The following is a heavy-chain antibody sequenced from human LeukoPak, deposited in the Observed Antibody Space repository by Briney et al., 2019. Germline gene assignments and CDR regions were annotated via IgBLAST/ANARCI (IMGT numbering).Heavy chain of an antibody. CDR1: GETLTESA. J-gene: IGHJ6*03. D-gene: IGHD3-10*02. Sequence: ASVKVSCKISGETLTESAIHWVRQAPGKGLEWMGGFDPENGETVYAQKFQGRVTLTENTSKDTAYMELSGLRSEDTAVYFCCSGSNYYHWYMDVWGKGTTVTVSS. V-gene: IGHV1-24*01. CDR2: FDPENGET. CDR3: CSGSNYYHWYMDV.